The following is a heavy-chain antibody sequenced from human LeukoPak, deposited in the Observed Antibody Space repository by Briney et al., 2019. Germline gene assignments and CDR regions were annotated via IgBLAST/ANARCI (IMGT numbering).Heavy chain of an antibody. CDR3: ARHARHNWFDP. Sequence: GESLKISCKGSGYSFTSYWIGWVRQMPGKGLEWMGIIYPGDSDTRYSPSFQGQVTISADKSTSAAYLQWSSLKASDTAMYYCARHARHNWFDPWGQGTLVTVSS. V-gene: IGHV5-51*01. CDR1: GYSFTSYW. D-gene: IGHD6-6*01. J-gene: IGHJ5*02. CDR2: IYPGDSDT.